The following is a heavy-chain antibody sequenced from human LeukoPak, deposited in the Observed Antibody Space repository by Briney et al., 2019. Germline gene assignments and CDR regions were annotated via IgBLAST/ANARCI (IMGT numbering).Heavy chain of an antibody. Sequence: GASVTVSCKASGYTFTGYYMHWVRQAPGQGLEWMGRINPNSGGTNYARKFQGRVTMTRDTSISTAYVELSRLRSDDTAVYYCARDYLDYDFWSGYYGSWFDPWGQGTLVTVSS. J-gene: IGHJ5*02. CDR3: ARDYLDYDFWSGYYGSWFDP. V-gene: IGHV1-2*06. D-gene: IGHD3-3*01. CDR1: GYTFTGYY. CDR2: INPNSGGT.